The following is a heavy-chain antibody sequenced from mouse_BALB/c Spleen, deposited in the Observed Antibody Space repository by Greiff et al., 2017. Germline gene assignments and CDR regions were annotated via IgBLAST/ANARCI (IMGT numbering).Heavy chain of an antibody. D-gene: IGHD4-1*01. CDR1: GYSITSDYA. V-gene: IGHV3-2*02. CDR3: ARSSNWDAAWFAY. J-gene: IGHJ3*01. CDR2: ISYSGST. Sequence: DVQLQESGPGLVKPSQSLSLTCTVTGYSITSDYAWNWIRQFPGNKLEWMGYISYSGSTSYNPSLKSRISITRDTSKNQFFLQLNSVTTEDTATYYCARSSNWDAAWFAYWGQGTLVTVSA.